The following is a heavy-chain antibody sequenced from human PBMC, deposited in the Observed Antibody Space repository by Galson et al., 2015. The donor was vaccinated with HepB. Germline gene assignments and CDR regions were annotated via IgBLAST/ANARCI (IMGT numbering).Heavy chain of an antibody. D-gene: IGHD2-21*01. CDR1: GFTFSSYG. J-gene: IGHJ6*02. V-gene: IGHV3-30*18. CDR2: MSYDGSNK. Sequence: SLRLSCAASGFTFSSYGIHWVRQAPGKGLEWVAVMSYDGSNKYYADPVKGRFTISSDNSKNTLYLQMNSLRAEDTAVYYCAKDDSPGSGGMDVWGQGTTVTVSS. CDR3: AKDDSPGSGGMDV.